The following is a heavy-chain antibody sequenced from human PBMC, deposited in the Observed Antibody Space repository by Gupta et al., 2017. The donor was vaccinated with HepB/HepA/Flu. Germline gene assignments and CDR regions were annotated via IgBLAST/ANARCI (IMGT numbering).Heavy chain of an antibody. CDR2: TYYRSKWYN. Sequence: QVQLQQSGPGLVKPSQTLSLTCAISGDSVSSNSAAWHWIRQSPSRGLEWLGRTYYRSKWYNDYAVSVKSRITINPDTSKNQFSLQLNSVTPEDTAVYYCARLAYGIAVAGSPRGYYYYGMDVWGQGTTVTVSS. CDR1: GDSVSSNSAA. D-gene: IGHD6-19*01. V-gene: IGHV6-1*01. J-gene: IGHJ6*02. CDR3: ARLAYGIAVAGSPRGYYYYGMDV.